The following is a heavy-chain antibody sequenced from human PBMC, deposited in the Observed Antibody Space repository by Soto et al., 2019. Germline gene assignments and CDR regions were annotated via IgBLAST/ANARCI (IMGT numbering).Heavy chain of an antibody. CDR1: GFTFSSYS. V-gene: IGHV3-48*01. CDR2: ISSSSTI. Sequence: GGSLRLSCAASGFTFSSYSMNWVRQAPGKGLEWVSYISSSSTIYYADSVKGRFTISRDNAKNSLYLQMNSLRAEDTAVYYCARDVSKYDYWGQGTLVTVSS. CDR3: ARDVSKYDY. J-gene: IGHJ4*02.